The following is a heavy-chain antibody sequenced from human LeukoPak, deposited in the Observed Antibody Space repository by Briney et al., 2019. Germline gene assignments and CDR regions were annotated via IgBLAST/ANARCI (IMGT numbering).Heavy chain of an antibody. D-gene: IGHD2-2*01. CDR2: INWNGGST. CDR3: ARAGTSSTSHYYYYYMDV. V-gene: IGHV3-20*04. J-gene: IGHJ6*03. CDR1: GFTFDDYG. Sequence: PGGSLRLSCAASGFTFDDYGMSWVRQAPGKGLEWVSGINWNGGSTGYADSVEGRFTISRDNAKNSLYLQMNSLRAEDTALYYCARAGTSSTSHYYYYYMDVWGKGTTVTVSS.